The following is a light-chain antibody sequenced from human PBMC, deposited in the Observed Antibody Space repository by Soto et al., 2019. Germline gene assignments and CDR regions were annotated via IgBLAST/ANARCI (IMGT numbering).Light chain of an antibody. CDR2: GAS. V-gene: IGKV3D-15*01. CDR1: QSVSSN. CDR3: QHYNNWPLT. J-gene: IGKJ5*01. Sequence: EIVLTQCPATLSVSRGDRAALSCRASQSVSSNLAWYQQKPGQAPRLIIYGASTRATGIPARFSGSGSGTEFTHTISSLQSEDFAVYYCQHYNNWPLTFGQGTRLEIK.